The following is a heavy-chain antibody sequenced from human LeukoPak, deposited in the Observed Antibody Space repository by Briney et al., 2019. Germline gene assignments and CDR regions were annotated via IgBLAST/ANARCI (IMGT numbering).Heavy chain of an antibody. CDR2: INHSGST. Sequence: SETLSLTCAVYGGSFSGYYWSWIRQPPGKGLEWIGEINHSGSTNYNPSLKSRVTISVDTSKNQFSLKLSSVTAADTAVYYCARGRGAVGSNHYYYYYGMDVWGKGTTSPSPQ. J-gene: IGHJ6*04. CDR3: ARGRGAVGSNHYYYYYGMDV. CDR1: GGSFSGYY. D-gene: IGHD6-19*01. V-gene: IGHV4-34*01.